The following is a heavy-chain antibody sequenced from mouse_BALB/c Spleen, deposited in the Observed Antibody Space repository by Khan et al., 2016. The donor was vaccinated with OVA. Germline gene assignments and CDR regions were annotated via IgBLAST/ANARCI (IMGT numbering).Heavy chain of an antibody. CDR1: GFSLTSYG. D-gene: IGHD2-3*01. J-gene: IGHJ4*01. CDR2: IWSDGST. Sequence: QVQLKESGPGLVAPSQSLSITCTVSGFSLTSYGVHWVRQPPGKGLEWLVVIWSDGSTNYNSVLKSRLSISKDNSKSQVFLKMNSLQTDDTAIYYCARWFDGYSSLYAMHYWGQGTSVTVSS. CDR3: ARWFDGYSSLYAMHY. V-gene: IGHV2-6*02.